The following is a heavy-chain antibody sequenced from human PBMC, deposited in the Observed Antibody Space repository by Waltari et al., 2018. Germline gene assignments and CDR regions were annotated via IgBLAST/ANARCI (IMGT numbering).Heavy chain of an antibody. D-gene: IGHD3-3*01. V-gene: IGHV3-30*01. CDR2: ISYDGRNK. CDR1: GFTFSSYA. Sequence: QVQLVESGGGVVQPGRSLRLSCAASGFTFSSYAMHWVRQAPGKGVEWVAVISYDGRNKDYADSVKGRFTISREKSKNTLYLQMNSLRAEDTAVYYCARAGRSAQYYDFWSGYYIDYWGQGTLVTVSS. J-gene: IGHJ4*02. CDR3: ARAGRSAQYYDFWSGYYIDY.